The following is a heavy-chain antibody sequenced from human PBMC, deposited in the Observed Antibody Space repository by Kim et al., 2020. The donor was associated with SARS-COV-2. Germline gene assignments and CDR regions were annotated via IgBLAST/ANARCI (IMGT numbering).Heavy chain of an antibody. V-gene: IGHV3-74*01. J-gene: IGHJ6*02. D-gene: IGHD6-19*01. CDR3: ARGSSGWYAPLGYYYGMDV. CDR1: GLTFSSYW. Sequence: GGSLRLSCAASGLTFSSYWMHWVRQAPGKGLVWVSRINSDGSSTRNADSVKGRFTISRDNAKNTLYLQMNSLRAEDTAVYYCARGSSGWYAPLGYYYGMDVWGQGTTVTVSS. CDR2: INSDGSST.